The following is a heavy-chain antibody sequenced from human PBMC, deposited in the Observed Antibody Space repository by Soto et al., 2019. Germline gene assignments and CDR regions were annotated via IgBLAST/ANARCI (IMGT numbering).Heavy chain of an antibody. D-gene: IGHD3-10*01. V-gene: IGHV4-59*01. CDR1: GGSMSGYY. J-gene: IGHJ4*02. Sequence: QVQLQESGPRLVKPSETLSLTCTFSGGSMSGYYWGWVRQPPWKGLEWIGHIYYSGSTYYNPSLRVRASISVDTSKNEFSLNLESVTAADTAVYYCARGLNFYGRGTLKFDYWGLGALVNVSS. CDR2: IYYSGST. CDR3: ARGLNFYGRGTLKFDY.